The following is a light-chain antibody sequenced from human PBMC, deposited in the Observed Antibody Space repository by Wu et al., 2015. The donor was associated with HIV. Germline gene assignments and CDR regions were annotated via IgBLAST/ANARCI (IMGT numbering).Light chain of an antibody. CDR2: NAS. CDR3: QHRQNWPLT. V-gene: IGKV3-11*01. Sequence: IVLTQSPVILSLSPGERATLSCRASQSVGTSLAWYQQKPGQSPRLLIYNASKRATGIAPRFSGIGSGTDFTLTITSLESEDFALYYCQHRQNWPLTFGGGTKGGDQT. J-gene: IGKJ4*01. CDR1: QSVGTS.